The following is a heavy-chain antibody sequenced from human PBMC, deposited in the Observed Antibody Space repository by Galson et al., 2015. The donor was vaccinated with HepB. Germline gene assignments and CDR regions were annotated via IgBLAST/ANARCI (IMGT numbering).Heavy chain of an antibody. CDR1: GFTFSSYE. CDR3: ARDTLDYCSSTSCPGGYYYGMDV. J-gene: IGHJ6*02. D-gene: IGHD2-2*01. CDR2: ISSSGSTI. Sequence: SLRLSCAASGFTFSSYEMNWVRQAPGKGLEWVSYISSSGSTIYYADSVKGRFTISRDNAKNSLYLQMNSLRAEDTAVYYCARDTLDYCSSTSCPGGYYYGMDVWGQGTTVTVSS. V-gene: IGHV3-48*03.